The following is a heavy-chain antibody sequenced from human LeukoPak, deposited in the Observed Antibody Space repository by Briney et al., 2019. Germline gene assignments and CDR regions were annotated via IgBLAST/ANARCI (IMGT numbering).Heavy chain of an antibody. CDR3: ASDLITIFGGGEGFDP. CDR2: IYSGGST. V-gene: IGHV3-66*01. D-gene: IGHD3-3*01. CDR1: RGCVSHNY. Sequence: GGSLTLSCAASRGCVSHNYLLWVRQAPGKGLEWVSVIYSGGSTYYADSVKGRFTISRDNSKNTLDLQMNSLSAQDTALHDCASDLITIFGGGEGFDPWGQGTLVTVSS. J-gene: IGHJ5*02.